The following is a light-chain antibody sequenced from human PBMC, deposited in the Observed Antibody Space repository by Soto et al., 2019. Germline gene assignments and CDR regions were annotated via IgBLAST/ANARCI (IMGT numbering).Light chain of an antibody. J-gene: IGLJ1*01. CDR3: AAWDDSLNGFYV. Sequence: QAVVTQPPSVSGAPGQRVLISCSGGSSNIGSNTVNWYQQLPGTAPKLLIYSTNQRPSGVAVRFSASRSGTSASLAISGLQSEDEDDYYCAAWDDSLNGFYVFGTGTKVTVL. CDR1: SSNIGSNT. CDR2: STN. V-gene: IGLV1-44*01.